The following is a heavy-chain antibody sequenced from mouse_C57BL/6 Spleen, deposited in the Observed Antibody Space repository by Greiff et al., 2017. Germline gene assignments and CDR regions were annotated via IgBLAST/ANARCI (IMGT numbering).Heavy chain of an antibody. D-gene: IGHD1-1*01. V-gene: IGHV1-19*01. CDR2: INPYNGGT. CDR3: ARSGPPVVAKGFAY. Sequence: VQLQQSGPVLVKPGASVKMSCKASGYTFTDYYMNWVKQSHGKSLEWIGVINPYNGGTSYNQKFKGKATLTVDKSSSTAYMELNSLTSEDSAVYYCARSGPPVVAKGFAYWGQGTLVTVSA. CDR1: GYTFTDYY. J-gene: IGHJ3*01.